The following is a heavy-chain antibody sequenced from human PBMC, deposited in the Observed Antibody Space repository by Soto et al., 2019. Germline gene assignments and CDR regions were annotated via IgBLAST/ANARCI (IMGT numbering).Heavy chain of an antibody. CDR3: ARDQGIVVVPAARGGMDV. J-gene: IGHJ6*02. Sequence: QVQLVESGGGVVQPGRSLRLSCAASGFTFSSYGMHWFRQAPGKGLEWVAVIWYDGSKKYYADSVKGRFTISRDNSKNTLYLQMNSLRAEETAVYYCARDQGIVVVPAARGGMDVWGQGTTVTVSS. D-gene: IGHD2-2*01. CDR1: GFTFSSYG. V-gene: IGHV3-33*01. CDR2: IWYDGSKK.